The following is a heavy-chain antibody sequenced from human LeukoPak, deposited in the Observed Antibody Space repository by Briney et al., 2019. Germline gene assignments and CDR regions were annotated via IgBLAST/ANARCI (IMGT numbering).Heavy chain of an antibody. V-gene: IGHV4-39*01. CDR2: IYYSGST. J-gene: IGHJ3*02. CDR1: GGXISSSSYY. Sequence: PSETLSLTCTVSGGXISSSSYYWGWLRQPPGRGLEWVGSIYYSGSTYYSPSLKSQVTISVDTSKNQFSLKLNSVTAADTAVYYCARHRIAAADDAFDIWGQGTMVTVSS. CDR3: ARHRIAAADDAFDI. D-gene: IGHD6-13*01.